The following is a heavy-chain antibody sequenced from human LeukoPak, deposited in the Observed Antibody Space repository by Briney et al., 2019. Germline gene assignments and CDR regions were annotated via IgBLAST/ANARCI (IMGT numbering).Heavy chain of an antibody. CDR2: IRQDGGET. Sequence: GGSLRLSCAASGFTFSRHWMSWVRQAPGKGLEWVANIRQDGGETYYVDAVKGRFTISRDNGKNTLYRQMNSLRPEDTAIYFCATYRGYPVEYWGQGTLVTVSS. CDR3: ATYRGYPVEY. J-gene: IGHJ4*02. V-gene: IGHV3-7*01. D-gene: IGHD1-1*01. CDR1: GFTFSRHW.